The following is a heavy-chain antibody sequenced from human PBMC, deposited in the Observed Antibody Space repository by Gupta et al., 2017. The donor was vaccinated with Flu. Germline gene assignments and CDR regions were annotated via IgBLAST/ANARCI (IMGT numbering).Heavy chain of an antibody. CDR2: IRSKAYGGTT. V-gene: IGHV3-49*04. J-gene: IGHJ2*01. CDR3: TRSIAADWWYFDL. CDR1: EYA. D-gene: IGHD6-13*01. Sequence: EYAMSWVRQAPGKGLEWVGFIRSKAYGGTTEYAASVKGRFTISRDDSKSIAYLQMNSLKTEDTAVYYCTRSIAADWWYFDLWGRGTLVTVSS.